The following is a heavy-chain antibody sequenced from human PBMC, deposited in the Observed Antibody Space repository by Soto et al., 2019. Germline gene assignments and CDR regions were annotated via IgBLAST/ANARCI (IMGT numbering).Heavy chain of an antibody. CDR1: GYTFTSYG. V-gene: IGHV1-18*01. CDR2: ISAYNGNT. D-gene: IGHD6-13*01. Sequence: ASVKVSCKASGYTFTSYGISWVRQAPGQGLEWMGWISAYNGNTNYAQKLQGRVTMTTDTSTSTAYMERSSLRSEDTAVYYCASDRIAAAGHYYYYMDVWGKGTTVTVSS. CDR3: ASDRIAAAGHYYYYMDV. J-gene: IGHJ6*03.